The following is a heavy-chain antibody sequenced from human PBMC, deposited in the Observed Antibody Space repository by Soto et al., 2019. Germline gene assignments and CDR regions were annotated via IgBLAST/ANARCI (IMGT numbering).Heavy chain of an antibody. Sequence: GGSLRLSCAASGFTFSDYYMSWIRQAPGKGLEWVSYISSSGSTIYYADSVKGRFTISRDNAKNSLYLQMNSLRAEDTAVYYCARDFAVAAAGIWYFDLWGRGTLVTVSS. V-gene: IGHV3-11*01. D-gene: IGHD6-13*01. CDR1: GFTFSDYY. CDR2: ISSSGSTI. J-gene: IGHJ2*01. CDR3: ARDFAVAAAGIWYFDL.